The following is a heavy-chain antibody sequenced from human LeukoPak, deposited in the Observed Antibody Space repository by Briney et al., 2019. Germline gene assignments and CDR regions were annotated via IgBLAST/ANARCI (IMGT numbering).Heavy chain of an antibody. D-gene: IGHD3-10*01. CDR1: GFTFSSYG. J-gene: IGHJ6*02. Sequence: GGSLRLSCAASGFTFSSYGMHWVRQAPGKGLEWVAFIRYDGSNKYYADSMKGRFTISRDNAKNSLYLQMNSLRAEDTAVYYCARGPLLLWFGEPSYGMDVWGQGTTVTVSS. CDR2: IRYDGSNK. CDR3: ARGPLLLWFGEPSYGMDV. V-gene: IGHV3-30*02.